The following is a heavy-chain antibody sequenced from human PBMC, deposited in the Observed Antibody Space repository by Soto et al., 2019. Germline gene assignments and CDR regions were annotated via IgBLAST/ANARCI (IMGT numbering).Heavy chain of an antibody. V-gene: IGHV1-3*01. CDR1: GYTFTSYA. J-gene: IGHJ3*02. D-gene: IGHD1-26*01. Sequence: ASVKVSCKASGYTFTSYAMHWVRQAPGQRLEWMGWINAGNGNTKYSQKFQGRVTITRDTSASTAYMELSSLRSEDTAVYYCARYPVEWEVDAFDIWGQGTMVTVSS. CDR3: ARYPVEWEVDAFDI. CDR2: INAGNGNT.